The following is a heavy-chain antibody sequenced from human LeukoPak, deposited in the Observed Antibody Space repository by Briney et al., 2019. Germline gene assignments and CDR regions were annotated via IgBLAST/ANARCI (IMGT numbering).Heavy chain of an antibody. CDR3: AGGQMFTSGGFDN. J-gene: IGHJ4*02. CDR2: LYTGGNI. V-gene: IGHV3-53*01. Sequence: PGGSLRLSCAASGFTFSNYWMGWVRQAPGKGLEWVSVLYTGGNIYYADFVKGRFTISRDNSNNMVFLQMNSLTAEDTALYYCAGGQMFTSGGFDNWGQGALVTVSS. D-gene: IGHD6-19*01. CDR1: GFTFSNYW.